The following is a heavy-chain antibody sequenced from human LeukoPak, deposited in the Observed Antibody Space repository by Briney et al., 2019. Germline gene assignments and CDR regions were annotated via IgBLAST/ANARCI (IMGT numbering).Heavy chain of an antibody. D-gene: IGHD3-10*02. Sequence: SETLSLTCTVSGGSISSSSYYWGWIRQPPGKGLEWIGEINHSGSTNYNPSLKSRVTISVDTSKNQFSLKLSSVTAADTAVYYCARHGVPRVPRALNWFDPWGQGTLVTVSS. CDR1: GGSISSSSYY. V-gene: IGHV4-39*01. CDR2: INHSGST. J-gene: IGHJ5*02. CDR3: ARHGVPRVPRALNWFDP.